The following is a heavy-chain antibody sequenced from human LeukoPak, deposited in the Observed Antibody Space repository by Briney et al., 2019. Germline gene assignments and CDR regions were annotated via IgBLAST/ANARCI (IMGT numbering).Heavy chain of an antibody. CDR2: ISSSSSYI. D-gene: IGHD6-19*01. J-gene: IGHJ4*02. CDR1: EFTFSDYY. Sequence: GGSLRLSCAASEFTFSDYYMNWVRQAPGKGLEWVSSISSSSSYIYYADSVKGRFTISRDNAKNSLYLQMNSLRAEDTAVYCCVSKAVAGTYPFDYWGQGTLVTVSS. CDR3: VSKAVAGTYPFDY. V-gene: IGHV3-21*01.